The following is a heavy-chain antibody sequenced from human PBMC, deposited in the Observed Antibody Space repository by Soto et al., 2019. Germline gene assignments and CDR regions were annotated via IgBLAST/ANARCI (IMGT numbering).Heavy chain of an antibody. CDR3: ARDPDTSGYYYFDY. CDR1: GFIFSSYA. CDR2: ISSYGGST. J-gene: IGHJ4*02. D-gene: IGHD3-22*01. Sequence: EVQLVESGGGLVQPGGSLRLSCAASGFIFSSYAMHWVRQAPGKGLEYVSAISSYGGSTYYANSVKGRFTISRDNSKNTLYLQMGSLRAEDMAVYYCARDPDTSGYYYFDYWGQGTLVTVSS. V-gene: IGHV3-64*01.